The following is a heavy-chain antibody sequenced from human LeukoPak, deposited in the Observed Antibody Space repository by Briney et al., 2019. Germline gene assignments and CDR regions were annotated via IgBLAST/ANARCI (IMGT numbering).Heavy chain of an antibody. V-gene: IGHV4-34*01. D-gene: IGHD1-26*01. Sequence: SETLSLTCAVYGGFFSGYYWSWIRQPPGKGLEWIGEINHSGSTNYNPSPKSRVTISVDTSKNQFSLKLSSVTAADTAVYYCASVRCGSYFPPDYWGQGTLVTVSS. CDR2: INHSGST. J-gene: IGHJ4*02. CDR3: ASVRCGSYFPPDY. CDR1: GGFFSGYY.